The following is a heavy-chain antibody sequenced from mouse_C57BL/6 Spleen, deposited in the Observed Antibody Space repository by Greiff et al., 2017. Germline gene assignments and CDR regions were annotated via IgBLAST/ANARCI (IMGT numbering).Heavy chain of an antibody. V-gene: IGHV1-53*01. CDR2: INPSNGGT. D-gene: IGHD2-3*01. J-gene: IGHJ4*01. CDR3: TRAYDGYFYAMDY. CDR1: GYTFTSYW. Sequence: QVQLKQPGTELVRPGASVKLSCKASGYTFTSYWMHWVKQRTGQGLEWIGNINPSNGGTNYNEKFKSKATLTVDKSSSTAYMQLSSLTSEDSAVYYCTRAYDGYFYAMDYWGQGTSVTVSS.